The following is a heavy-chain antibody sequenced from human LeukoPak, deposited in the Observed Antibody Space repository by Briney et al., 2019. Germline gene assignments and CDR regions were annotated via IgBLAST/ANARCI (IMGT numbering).Heavy chain of an antibody. V-gene: IGHV4-59*01. CDR2: IYYSGST. J-gene: IGHJ3*02. D-gene: IGHD3-16*02. CDR3: ARDPLRNVFDI. CDR1: GGSISSYY. Sequence: SETLSLTCTVSGGSISSYYWSWIRQPPGKGLEWIGYIYYSGSTTYYASLKSRVTISVDTSKTQFSLKLSSVTAADTAVYYCARDPLRNVFDIWGQGTMVTVSS.